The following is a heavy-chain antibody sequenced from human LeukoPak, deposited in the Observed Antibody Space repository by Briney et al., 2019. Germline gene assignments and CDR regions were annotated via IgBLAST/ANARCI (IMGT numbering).Heavy chain of an antibody. J-gene: IGHJ4*02. V-gene: IGHV3-21*01. CDR2: ISSSSSYI. CDR1: GFTFSSYS. CDR3: ARAPRYWNYVHY. Sequence: PGGSLRLSCAASGFTFSSYSMNWVRQAPGKGLEWVSSISSSSSYIYYADSVKGRFTISRDNAKNSLYLQMNSLRAGDTAVYYCARAPRYWNYVHYWGQGTLVTVSS. D-gene: IGHD1-7*01.